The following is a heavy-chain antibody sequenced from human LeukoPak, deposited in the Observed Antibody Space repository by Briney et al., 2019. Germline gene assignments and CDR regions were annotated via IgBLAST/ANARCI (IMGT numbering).Heavy chain of an antibody. CDR1: GFTFSTYW. CDR3: VRVSPRTRLNPPFAS. Sequence: GGSLRLSCAASGFTFSTYWMTWVRQAPGKGLEWVANIKQDGSDKYYVDSVKGRFTISKDNAKNSLYLQMNSLRGEDTAVYYCVRVSPRTRLNPPFASWGQAPLVPFPS. V-gene: IGHV3-7*01. D-gene: IGHD1-1*01. CDR2: IKQDGSDK. J-gene: IGHJ4*02.